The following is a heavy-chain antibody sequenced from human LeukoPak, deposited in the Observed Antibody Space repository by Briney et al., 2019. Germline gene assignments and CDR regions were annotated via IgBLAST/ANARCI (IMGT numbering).Heavy chain of an antibody. D-gene: IGHD3-10*02. J-gene: IGHJ6*04. V-gene: IGHV3-48*04. Sequence: GGSLRLSCVASGFTFSSYNMNWVRQAPGKGLEWVSYISSSGSTIYYADSVKGRFTISRDNAKNSLYLQMNSLRAEDTAVYYCAELGITMIGGVWGKGTTVTISS. CDR3: AELGITMIGGV. CDR1: GFTFSSYN. CDR2: ISSSGSTI.